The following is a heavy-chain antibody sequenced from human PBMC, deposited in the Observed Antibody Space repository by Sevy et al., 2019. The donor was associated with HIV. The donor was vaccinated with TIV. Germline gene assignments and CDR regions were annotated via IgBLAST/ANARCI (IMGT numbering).Heavy chain of an antibody. CDR3: ARDRYCSSTSCESWFDP. CDR2: IYYSGST. Sequence: LSLTCTVSGGSISSGGYYWSWIRQHPGKGLEWIGYIYYSGSTYYNPSLKSRVTISVDTSKNQFSLKLSSVTAAATAVYYCARDRYCSSTSCESWFDPWGQGTLVTVSS. D-gene: IGHD2-2*01. CDR1: GGSISSGGYY. J-gene: IGHJ5*02. V-gene: IGHV4-31*03.